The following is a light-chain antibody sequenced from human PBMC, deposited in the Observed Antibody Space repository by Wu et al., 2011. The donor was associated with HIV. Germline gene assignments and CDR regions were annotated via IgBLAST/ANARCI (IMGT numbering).Light chain of an antibody. Sequence: SFSPGDRATLSCRASQSISTYLAWYQQKPGQAPRLLIYDASNRATGTPARFSGSGSGTDFTLTIGSLEPEDFAVYYCQHCDNWPLTFGQGTRLEIK. J-gene: IGKJ5*01. V-gene: IGKV3-11*01. CDR2: DAS. CDR3: QHCDNWPLT. CDR1: QSISTY.